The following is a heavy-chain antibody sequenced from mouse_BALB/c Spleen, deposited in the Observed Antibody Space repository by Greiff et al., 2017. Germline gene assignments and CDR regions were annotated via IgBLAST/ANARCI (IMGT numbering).Heavy chain of an antibody. V-gene: IGHV14-3*02. D-gene: IGHD2-4*01. CDR2: IDPANGNT. J-gene: IGHJ2*01. Sequence: VQLQQSGAELVKPGASVKLSCTASGFNIKDTYMHWVKQRPEQGLEWIGRIDPANGNTKYDPKFQGKATITADTSSNTAYLQLSSLTSEDTAVYYCARDYDYGDYFDYWGQGTTLTVSS. CDR1: GFNIKDTY. CDR3: ARDYDYGDYFDY.